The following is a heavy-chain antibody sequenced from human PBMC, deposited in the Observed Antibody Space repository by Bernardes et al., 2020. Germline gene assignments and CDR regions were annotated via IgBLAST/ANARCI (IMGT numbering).Heavy chain of an antibody. J-gene: IGHJ5*02. Sequence: ETLSLTCAVYGGSFSGYYWSWIRQPPGKGLEWIGEINHSGSTNYNPSLKSRVTISVDTSKNQFSLKLSSVTAADTAVYYCARALGYCSGGSCYSSWFDPWGQGTLVTVSS. D-gene: IGHD2-15*01. CDR3: ARALGYCSGGSCYSSWFDP. V-gene: IGHV4-34*01. CDR2: INHSGST. CDR1: GGSFSGYY.